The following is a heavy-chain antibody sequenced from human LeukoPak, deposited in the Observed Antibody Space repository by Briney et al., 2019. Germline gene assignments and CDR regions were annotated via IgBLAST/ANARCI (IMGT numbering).Heavy chain of an antibody. D-gene: IGHD3-3*01. CDR2: IRQDGGAK. Sequence: GGSLRLSCVASAFTFARHWMSWVRQAPGKPLEWVATIRQDGGAKYYLDSVKGRFIISRDNARNSLSLQMDSLRVEDTAVYYCASLPGEFTIYDYWGQGTLVTVSS. J-gene: IGHJ4*02. V-gene: IGHV3-7*01. CDR1: AFTFARHW. CDR3: ASLPGEFTIYDY.